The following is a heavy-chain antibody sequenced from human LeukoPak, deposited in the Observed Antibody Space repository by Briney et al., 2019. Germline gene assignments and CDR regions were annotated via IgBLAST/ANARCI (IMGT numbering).Heavy chain of an antibody. CDR1: GYSFTSYW. Sequence: GESLKISCKGSGYSFTSYWIGWVRRMPGRGLEWMGITFPADSESRHSPSFQGQVTISVDKSIRTAYLQWSSLKASDTGMYYCARMQYGSGSYGAYDHWGQGTLVTVSS. J-gene: IGHJ5*02. CDR2: TFPADSES. V-gene: IGHV5-51*01. D-gene: IGHD3-10*01. CDR3: ARMQYGSGSYGAYDH.